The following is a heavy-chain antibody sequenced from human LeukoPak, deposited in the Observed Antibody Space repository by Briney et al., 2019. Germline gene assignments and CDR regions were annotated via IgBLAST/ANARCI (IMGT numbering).Heavy chain of an antibody. CDR3: ARPHGDYDSPFDY. V-gene: IGHV5-51*01. J-gene: IGHJ4*02. CDR2: IFPGDSDT. D-gene: IGHD4-17*01. Sequence: GESLKISCKGFGYSFTNYWISWERQMPAKDLEKKGIIFPGDSDTRYSPSFEGQVIIFVDKSISTAYLQWSTLEASDAAMYYCARPHGDYDSPFDYWGQGTLVTVSS. CDR1: GYSFTNYW.